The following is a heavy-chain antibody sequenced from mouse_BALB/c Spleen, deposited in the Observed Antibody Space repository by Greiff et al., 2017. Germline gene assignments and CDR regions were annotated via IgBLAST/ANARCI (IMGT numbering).Heavy chain of an antibody. J-gene: IGHJ3*01. CDR1: GFTFTSYW. Sequence: DLVKPGASVKLSCTASGFTFTSYWINWVKQRPGQGLEWIGSIAPGSGSTYYTEMFKGKATLTVDTSSSSAYIQLSSLSSEDSAVYFCARTGGHPSFAYWGQGTLVTVSA. CDR3: ARTGGHPSFAY. V-gene: IGHV1S41*01. CDR2: IAPGSGST.